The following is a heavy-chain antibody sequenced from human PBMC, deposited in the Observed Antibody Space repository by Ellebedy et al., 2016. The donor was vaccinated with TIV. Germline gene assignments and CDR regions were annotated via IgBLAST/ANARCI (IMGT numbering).Heavy chain of an antibody. J-gene: IGHJ6*02. CDR2: MNPNSGHT. Sequence: AASVNVSCKASGYTFTSYDINWTRQATGQGLEWMAWMNPNSGHTGYAQKFQGRVTMTRNTSISTAYMELRSLRSEDTAVYYCARAWDTGMAPNYYYGMDVWGQGTTVTVSS. D-gene: IGHD5-18*01. CDR1: GYTFTSYD. CDR3: ARAWDTGMAPNYYYGMDV. V-gene: IGHV1-8*01.